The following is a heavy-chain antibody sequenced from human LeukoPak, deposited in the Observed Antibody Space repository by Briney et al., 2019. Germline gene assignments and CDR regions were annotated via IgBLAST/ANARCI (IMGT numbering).Heavy chain of an antibody. CDR2: ISGSGGST. CDR1: GFTFSSYA. D-gene: IGHD3-3*01. Sequence: GGSLRLSCAASGFTFSSYAMSWVRQAPGKGLERVSAISGSGGSTYYADSVKGRFTISRDNSKNTLYLQMNSLRAEDTAVYYCAEGDFWSGYLYYFDYWGQGTLVTVSS. CDR3: AEGDFWSGYLYYFDY. V-gene: IGHV3-23*01. J-gene: IGHJ4*02.